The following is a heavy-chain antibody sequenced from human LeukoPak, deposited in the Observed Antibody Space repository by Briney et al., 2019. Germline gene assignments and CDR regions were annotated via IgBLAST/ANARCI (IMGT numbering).Heavy chain of an antibody. D-gene: IGHD6-6*01. CDR2: ISWNSGSI. CDR1: GFNFDYFA. CDR3: AKDFIYYSSSYDH. V-gene: IGHV3-9*01. J-gene: IGHJ4*02. Sequence: PGGSLRLSCAASGFNFDYFAMHWVRQAPGKVLEWVSRISWNSGSIAYADSVEGRFTISRDNAQDPLYLQMNSLRPEDTALSYCAKDFIYYSSSYDHWGQGTLVTVS.